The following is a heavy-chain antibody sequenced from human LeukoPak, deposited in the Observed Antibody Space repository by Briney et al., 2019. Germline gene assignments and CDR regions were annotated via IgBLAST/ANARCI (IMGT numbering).Heavy chain of an antibody. CDR2: INTNTGNP. V-gene: IGHV7-4-1*02. D-gene: IGHD3-3*01. Sequence: ASVKVSCKASGYTFTSYAMNWVRQAPGQGLEWMGWINTNTGNPTYAQGFTGRFVFSLDTSVSTVYLQISSLKAEDTAVYYCASTYYDFWSGTDAYYFDYWGQGTLVTVSS. J-gene: IGHJ4*02. CDR1: GYTFTSYA. CDR3: ASTYYDFWSGTDAYYFDY.